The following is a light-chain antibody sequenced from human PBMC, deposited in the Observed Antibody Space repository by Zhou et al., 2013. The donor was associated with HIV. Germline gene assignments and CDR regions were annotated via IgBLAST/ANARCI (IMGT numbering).Light chain of an antibody. CDR1: QSVSNY. V-gene: IGKV3-11*01. CDR2: DAS. J-gene: IGKJ2*01. Sequence: EIVLTQSPGTLSLSPGERATLSCRASQSVSNYLAWYQQKPGQAPRLLIYDASNRATGIPARFSGSGSGTDFTLTITSLEPEDFAVYYCQQRSNWYTFGQGTRLELK. CDR3: QQRSNWYT.